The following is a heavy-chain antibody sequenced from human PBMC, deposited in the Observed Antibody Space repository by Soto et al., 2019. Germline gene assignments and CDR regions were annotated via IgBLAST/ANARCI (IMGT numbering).Heavy chain of an antibody. CDR3: ACIFSGGYGYGFYYYGMDV. D-gene: IGHD5-18*01. Sequence: SDTLSLTCTVPGGYISSSIYCRGWIRPSPGKGLEWIGSIFYSGSTYYTPSLKSRVTISVDTSKNQFSLKLSSVTAADTAVYYCACIFSGGYGYGFYYYGMDVWGQGTTVTVS. CDR2: IFYSGST. V-gene: IGHV4-39*01. CDR1: GGYISSSIYC. J-gene: IGHJ6*02.